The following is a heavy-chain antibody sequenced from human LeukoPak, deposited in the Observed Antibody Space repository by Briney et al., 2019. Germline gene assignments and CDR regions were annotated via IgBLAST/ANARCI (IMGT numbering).Heavy chain of an antibody. CDR1: GFTFSIYA. CDR3: VKDRPNYYGSNGHYYRQNGDY. Sequence: GGSLRLSCAASGFTFSIYAMSWVRQAPGKGLEWVSSITSISSASFYADSVKGRFTISRDNSRDTLYLQMNRLRAGDTAIYYCVKDRPNYYGSNGHYYRQNGDYWGQGTLVAVSS. CDR2: ITSISSAS. J-gene: IGHJ4*02. V-gene: IGHV3-23*01. D-gene: IGHD3-22*01.